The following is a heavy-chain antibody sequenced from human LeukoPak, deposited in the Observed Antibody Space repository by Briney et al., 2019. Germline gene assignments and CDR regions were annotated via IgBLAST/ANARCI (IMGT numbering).Heavy chain of an antibody. CDR1: GFTFINYW. CDR3: ARPDPYENGRYYPHS. CDR2: INQAGNDK. D-gene: IGHD3-22*01. J-gene: IGHJ4*02. Sequence: GGSLRLSCAASGFTFINYWMSWVRQAPGKGLEWVANINQAGNDKSYVDSVKGRFTISRDNAKNSLYLQMNTLRVEDTAVYYCARPDPYENGRYYPHSWGQGTLVTVSS. V-gene: IGHV3-7*01.